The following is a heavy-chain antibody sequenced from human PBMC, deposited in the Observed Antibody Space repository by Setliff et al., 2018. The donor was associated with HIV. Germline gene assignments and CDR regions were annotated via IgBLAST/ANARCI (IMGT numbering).Heavy chain of an antibody. J-gene: IGHJ6*03. D-gene: IGHD4-17*01. Sequence: GGSLRLSCAASGFTVSSNYMTWVRQAPGKGLEWVSVIYSGGSTYYADSVKGRFTISRDNSKNTLYLQMNSLRAEDTAVYNCAKDAGYGDPRGRHMDVWGKGTTVTVSS. CDR1: GFTVSSNY. V-gene: IGHV3-66*02. CDR3: AKDAGYGDPRGRHMDV. CDR2: IYSGGST.